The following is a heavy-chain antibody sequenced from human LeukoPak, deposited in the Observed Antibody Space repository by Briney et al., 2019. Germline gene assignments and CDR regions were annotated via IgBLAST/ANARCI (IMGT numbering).Heavy chain of an antibody. Sequence: SETLSLTCTVSGGSISSGGYYWSWIRQPPGKGLEWIGEMYLSGTTHSNPSVKSRVTISIDKSKNQFFLNLSSVTAADTAVYYCAGLVGRYSSGLYYYYFDYWGQGTLVTVSS. CDR1: GGSISSGGYY. J-gene: IGHJ4*02. CDR2: MYLSGTT. D-gene: IGHD3-22*01. V-gene: IGHV4-39*07. CDR3: AGLVGRYSSGLYYYYFDY.